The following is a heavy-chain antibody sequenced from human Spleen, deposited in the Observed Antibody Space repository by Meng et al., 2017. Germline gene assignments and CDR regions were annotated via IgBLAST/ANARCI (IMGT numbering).Heavy chain of an antibody. CDR1: GYSISSSNW. V-gene: IGHV4-28*05. CDR3: ARGWRVIHLYYFDN. J-gene: IGHJ4*02. Sequence: QGHRKGSGPGLLKPSAPLSLPCAVSGYSISSSNWWGWIRQPSGKGLEWIGYIYYSGSIYYNPSLKSRVTMSVDTSKNQFSLKLSSVTAVDTAVYYCARGWRVIHLYYFDNWGQGTLVTVSS. D-gene: IGHD3-10*01. CDR2: IYYSGSI.